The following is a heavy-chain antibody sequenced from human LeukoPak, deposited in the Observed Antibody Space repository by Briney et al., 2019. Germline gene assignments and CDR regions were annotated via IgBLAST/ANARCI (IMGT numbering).Heavy chain of an antibody. Sequence: SETLSLTCSVSSGSISSYYWSWIRRPAGKGLEWIGHIDMSWSTNYNPSLKSRVTMSVDTSKNQFSLNLSSVTAADTAIYYCARELMARVSTSPLRRRSYSYMDVWGKGTTVTVSS. D-gene: IGHD5-24*01. V-gene: IGHV4-4*07. CDR1: SGSISSYY. CDR2: IDMSWST. J-gene: IGHJ6*03. CDR3: ARELMARVSTSPLRRRSYSYMDV.